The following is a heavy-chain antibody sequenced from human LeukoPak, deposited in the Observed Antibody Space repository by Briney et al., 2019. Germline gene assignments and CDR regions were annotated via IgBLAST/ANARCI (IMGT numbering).Heavy chain of an antibody. D-gene: IGHD7-27*01. J-gene: IGHJ3*01. Sequence: SETLSLTCFVSGGSINSHYWTWIRQPPGKGLECIGDIFYTGSTTYSPSLKSRATISIETSKNQISLKLRSVTAADTAVYFCARVNWGGFDVWGQGTLATVSS. CDR1: GGSINSHY. V-gene: IGHV4-59*11. CDR3: ARVNWGGFDV. CDR2: IFYTGST.